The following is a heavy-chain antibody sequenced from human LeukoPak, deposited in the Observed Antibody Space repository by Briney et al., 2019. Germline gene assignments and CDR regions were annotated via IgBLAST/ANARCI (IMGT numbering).Heavy chain of an antibody. D-gene: IGHD3-3*01. V-gene: IGHV1-46*01. Sequence: ASVKVSCKASGYTFTSYYMHWVRQAPGQGLEWMGIINPSGGSTSYAQKFQGRVTMTRDMSTSTVYMELSSLRSEDTAVYYCARGSSIFGVVILGGVDYWGQGTLVTVSS. CDR3: ARGSSIFGVVILGGVDY. CDR1: GYTFTSYY. CDR2: INPSGGST. J-gene: IGHJ4*02.